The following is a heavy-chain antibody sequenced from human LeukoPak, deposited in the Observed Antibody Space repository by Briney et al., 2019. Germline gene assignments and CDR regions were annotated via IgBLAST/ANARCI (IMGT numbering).Heavy chain of an antibody. J-gene: IGHJ4*02. V-gene: IGHV3-74*01. D-gene: IGHD1-14*01. Sequence: GGSLRLSCVASGFTFSSYWMHWVRQAPGKGLVWVSRINDDGSRTNYADSVKGRFTISRDNAKNTLYLQMNSLKTEDTAVYYCTTPGEGDYWGQGTLVTVSS. CDR2: INDDGSRT. CDR3: TTPGEGDY. CDR1: GFTFSSYW.